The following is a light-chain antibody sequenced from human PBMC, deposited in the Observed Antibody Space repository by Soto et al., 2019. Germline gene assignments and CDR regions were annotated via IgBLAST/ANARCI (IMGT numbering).Light chain of an antibody. J-gene: IGKJ1*01. V-gene: IGKV3-20*01. CDR3: QQYGSSPRQ. CDR1: QSVSSSS. CDR2: GAS. Sequence: IVLTQFPDTLSLSPGERATLSCRASQSVSSSSLAGYKKKRGKAPRLLIHGASSRATGIPDRFSGSGSGTDFTLTISRLEPEDFAVYYCQQYGSSPRQFGQGTKVDIK.